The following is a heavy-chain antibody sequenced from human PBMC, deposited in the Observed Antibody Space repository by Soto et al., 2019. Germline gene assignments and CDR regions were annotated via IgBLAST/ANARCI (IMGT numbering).Heavy chain of an antibody. Sequence: EVQLVESGGALVQPGGSLRLSCAASGFTFSDHNMDWVRQAPGKGLEWLGRIRNKAKSYTTAYAASVKGRFTISRDDSEDSLYLQMNSLKIEDTAFYYCARDADSRWDSWGQGTLVTVSS. J-gene: IGHJ4*02. V-gene: IGHV3-72*01. CDR2: IRNKAKSYTT. CDR1: GFTFSDHN. CDR3: ARDADSRWDS. D-gene: IGHD2-15*01.